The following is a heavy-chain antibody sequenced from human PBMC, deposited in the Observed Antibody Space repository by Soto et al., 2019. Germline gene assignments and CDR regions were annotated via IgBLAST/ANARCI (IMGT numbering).Heavy chain of an antibody. CDR2: IYWNNER. J-gene: IGHJ5*02. D-gene: IGHD3-10*01. CDR3: AHLCGSGTYQIDNNWFDP. V-gene: IGHV2-5*01. CDR1: GFSLSTSGLG. Sequence: SGPTLVNPTQTLTLTCTFSGFSLSTSGLGVGWFRQPPGKALEWLALIYWNNERRYSPSLKSRLTITKDTSKNQVVLTRTNMDPVDTATYSCAHLCGSGTYQIDNNWFDPWGQGTLVTVSS.